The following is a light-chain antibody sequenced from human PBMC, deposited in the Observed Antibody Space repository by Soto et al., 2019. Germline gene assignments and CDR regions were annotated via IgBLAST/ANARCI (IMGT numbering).Light chain of an antibody. CDR3: QKYDSAPWT. CDR1: QDISNY. J-gene: IGKJ1*01. Sequence: DIQMTQSPSSLSASVGDRVTITCRASQDISNYLAWYQQKPGIVPKLLIYAASTLQSGVPSRFSGSGSGTDFTLTISSLQPEDVATYYCQKYDSAPWTFGQGTKVEIK. CDR2: AAS. V-gene: IGKV1-27*01.